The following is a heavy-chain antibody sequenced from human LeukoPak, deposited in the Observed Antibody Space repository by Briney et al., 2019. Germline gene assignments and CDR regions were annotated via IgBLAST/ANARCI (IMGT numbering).Heavy chain of an antibody. Sequence: SETLSLTCTVSGGSISSGGYYWSWIRQHPGKGLEWIGYIYYSGSTYYNPSLKSRVTISVDTSKNQFSLKLSSVTAADTAVYYCARGRIDEYCSSTSCLNWFDPWGQGTLVTVSS. CDR3: ARGRIDEYCSSTSCLNWFDP. CDR2: IYYSGST. CDR1: GGSISSGGYY. V-gene: IGHV4-31*03. D-gene: IGHD2-2*01. J-gene: IGHJ5*02.